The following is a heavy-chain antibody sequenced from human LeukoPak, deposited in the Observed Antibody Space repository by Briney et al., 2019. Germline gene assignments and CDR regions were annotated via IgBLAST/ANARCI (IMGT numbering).Heavy chain of an antibody. Sequence: GGSLRLSCASSGFTFSSYVMHWVRQAPGKGLEWVSVIYSGGSTYYADSVKGRFTISRDNSKNTLYLQMNSLRAEDTAVYYCARWGRGPTEVHAFDIWGQGTMVTVSS. D-gene: IGHD3-16*01. CDR2: IYSGGST. V-gene: IGHV3-66*01. CDR1: GFTFSSYV. CDR3: ARWGRGPTEVHAFDI. J-gene: IGHJ3*02.